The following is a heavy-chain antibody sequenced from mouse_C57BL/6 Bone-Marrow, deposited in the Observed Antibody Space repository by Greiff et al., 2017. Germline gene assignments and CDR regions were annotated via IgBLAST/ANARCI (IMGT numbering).Heavy chain of an antibody. Sequence: VQLQQSVAELVRPGASVKLSCTASGFNIKNSYMHWVKQRPEQGLEWIGRIDPAHGNTKYAAKFQGKATITADTSSNTAYLQLSSLTSEDTAIYYCASYYYGSSYEAMDYWGQGTSVTVSS. CDR1: GFNIKNSY. D-gene: IGHD1-1*01. V-gene: IGHV14-3*01. CDR2: IDPAHGNT. J-gene: IGHJ4*01. CDR3: ASYYYGSSYEAMDY.